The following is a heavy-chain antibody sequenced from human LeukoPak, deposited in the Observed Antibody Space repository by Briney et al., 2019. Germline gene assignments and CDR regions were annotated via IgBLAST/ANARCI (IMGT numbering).Heavy chain of an antibody. CDR1: GFTFITSA. J-gene: IGHJ4*02. V-gene: IGHV3-23*01. Sequence: GGSLRLSCAASGFTFITSAMSWVRQAPGKGLEWVSAISGSGDRTYYADSVKGRFTVSRDTSKSTLFLQLNSLRAEDTAVYYCAKLLRGVVVPYYDCWGQGTLVTVSS. CDR3: AKLLRGVVVPYYDC. D-gene: IGHD3-10*01. CDR2: ISGSGDRT.